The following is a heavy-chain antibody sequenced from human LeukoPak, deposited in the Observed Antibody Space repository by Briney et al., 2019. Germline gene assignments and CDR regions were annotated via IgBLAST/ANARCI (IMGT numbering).Heavy chain of an antibody. J-gene: IGHJ4*02. CDR3: AKDPLIRPMYSSSWYDY. CDR1: GFTFSSYG. CDR2: ISGSGGST. V-gene: IGHV3-23*01. D-gene: IGHD6-13*01. Sequence: GGSLRLSCAASGFTFSSYGMSWVRQAPGKGLEWVSAISGSGGSTYYADSVKGRFTISRDNSKNTLYLQMNSLRAEDTAVYYCAKDPLIRPMYSSSWYDYWGKGTLVTVSS.